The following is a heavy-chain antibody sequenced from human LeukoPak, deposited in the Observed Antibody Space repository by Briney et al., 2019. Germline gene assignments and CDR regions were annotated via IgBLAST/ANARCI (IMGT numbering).Heavy chain of an antibody. CDR2: IIPILGIA. J-gene: IGHJ5*02. Sequence: GASVKVSCKASGGTFSSYAISWVRQAPGQGLEWMGRIIPILGIANYAQKFQGRVTITADKSTSTAYMELSSLGSEDTAVYYCARDSGIAAAGTCWFDPWGQGTLVTVSS. CDR3: ARDSGIAAAGTCWFDP. V-gene: IGHV1-69*04. D-gene: IGHD6-13*01. CDR1: GGTFSSYA.